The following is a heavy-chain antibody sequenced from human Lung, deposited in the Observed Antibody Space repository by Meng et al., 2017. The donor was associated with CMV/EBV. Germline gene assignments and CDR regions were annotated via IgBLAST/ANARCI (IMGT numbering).Heavy chain of an antibody. D-gene: IGHD2-2*01. CDR3: ARDSSSTSFDY. Sequence: WAGSGFTVSSYSMNWVRQAPGKGLEWVSSISSDSSYIYNADSLKGRFTISRDNAENSLYLQMNSLRAEDTAVYYCARDSSSTSFDYWGQGTLVTVSS. J-gene: IGHJ4*02. V-gene: IGHV3-21*01. CDR1: GFTVSSYS. CDR2: ISSDSSYI.